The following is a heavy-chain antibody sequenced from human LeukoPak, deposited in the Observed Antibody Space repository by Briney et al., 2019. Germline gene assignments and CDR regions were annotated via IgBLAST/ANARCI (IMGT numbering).Heavy chain of an antibody. Sequence: SETLSLTCTVSGGSISSYYWSWIRQPPGKGLEWIGYIYTSGSTNYNPSLKSRVTISVDTSKNRFSLKLSSVTAADTAVYYCARLRIAARPVWFDPWGQGTLVTVSS. J-gene: IGHJ5*02. V-gene: IGHV4-4*09. CDR2: IYTSGST. CDR3: ARLRIAARPVWFDP. D-gene: IGHD6-6*01. CDR1: GGSISSYY.